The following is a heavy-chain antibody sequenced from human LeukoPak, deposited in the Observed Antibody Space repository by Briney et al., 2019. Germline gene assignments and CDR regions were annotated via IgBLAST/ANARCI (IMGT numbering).Heavy chain of an antibody. CDR3: ARWGVYCSSTSCDIKWFDP. V-gene: IGHV4-59*08. J-gene: IGHJ5*02. D-gene: IGHD2-2*01. Sequence: SETLSLTCTVSGGSISSYYWSWIRQPPGKGLEWIGYIYYSGSTNYNPSLKSRVTISVDTSKNQFSLKLSSVTAADTAVYYCARWGVYCSSTSCDIKWFDPWGQGTLVTVSS. CDR1: GGSISSYY. CDR2: IYYSGST.